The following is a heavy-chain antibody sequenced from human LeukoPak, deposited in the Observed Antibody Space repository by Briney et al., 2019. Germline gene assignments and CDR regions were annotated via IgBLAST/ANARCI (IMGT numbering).Heavy chain of an antibody. J-gene: IGHJ4*02. CDR1: GFTFTSSA. V-gene: IGHV1-58*02. CDR3: AGLMGQDWNYEDY. Sequence: SVKVSCKASGFTFTSSAMQWVRHARGQRLEWIGWIVVGSGNTNYAQRFQERVTITRDMSTSTAYMELSSLRSEDTAVYYCAGLMGQDWNYEDYCVQGTLVTVSS. D-gene: IGHD1-7*01. CDR2: IVVGSGNT.